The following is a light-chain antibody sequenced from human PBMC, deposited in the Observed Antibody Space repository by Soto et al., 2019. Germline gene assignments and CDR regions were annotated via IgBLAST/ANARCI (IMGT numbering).Light chain of an antibody. V-gene: IGLV2-14*03. CDR3: SSYTSSNLV. CDR1: TSDVGDNDY. Sequence: QSALTQPASVSGSPGQSITISCTGTTSDVGDNDYVSWYQQHPGKAPKLMIYDVSNRPSGVSNRFSGSKSGNTASLTISGLKTEHEADYYCSSYTSSNLVFGAGTKVTVL. CDR2: DVS. J-gene: IGLJ1*01.